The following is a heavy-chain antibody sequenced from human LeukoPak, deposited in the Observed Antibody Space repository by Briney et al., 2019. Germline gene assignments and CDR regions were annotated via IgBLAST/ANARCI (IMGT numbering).Heavy chain of an antibody. D-gene: IGHD2-2*01. Sequence: ASVKVSCKASGGTFSSYAISWARQAPGQGLEWMGGIIPIFGTANYAQKFQGRVTITADKSTSTAYMELSSLRSEDTAVYYCARESFAGSTRCYASALWGQGTLVTVSS. V-gene: IGHV1-69*06. CDR1: GGTFSSYA. J-gene: IGHJ4*01. CDR2: IIPIFGTA. CDR3: ARESFAGSTRCYASAL.